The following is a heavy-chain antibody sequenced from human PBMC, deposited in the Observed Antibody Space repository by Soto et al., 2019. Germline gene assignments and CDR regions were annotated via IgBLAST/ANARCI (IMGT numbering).Heavy chain of an antibody. V-gene: IGHV1-18*01. CDR3: AAGRHYYDSSGYWAPVDY. Sequence: ASVKVSCKASGYTFTSYGISWVRQAPGQGLEWMGWISAYNGNTNYAQKLQGRVTMTTDTSTSTAYMELSSLRSEDTAVYYCAAGRHYYDSSGYWAPVDYWGQGTLVTVSS. CDR2: ISAYNGNT. CDR1: GYTFTSYG. D-gene: IGHD3-22*01. J-gene: IGHJ4*02.